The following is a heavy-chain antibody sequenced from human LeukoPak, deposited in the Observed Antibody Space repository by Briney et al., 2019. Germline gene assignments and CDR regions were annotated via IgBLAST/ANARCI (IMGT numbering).Heavy chain of an antibody. D-gene: IGHD6-19*01. CDR2: ISGSGGST. J-gene: IGHJ4*02. Sequence: GGSLRLSCAASGFTFSAYAMSWVRQAPGKGLECVSAISGSGGSTYYADSVEGRFTISRDNSKNTVYLHMNRLRAEDTAVYYCAKSAGDSSGWFDYWGQGTLVTVSS. CDR1: GFTFSAYA. CDR3: AKSAGDSSGWFDY. V-gene: IGHV3-23*01.